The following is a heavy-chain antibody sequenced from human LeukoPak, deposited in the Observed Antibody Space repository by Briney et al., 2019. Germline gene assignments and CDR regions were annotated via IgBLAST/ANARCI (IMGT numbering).Heavy chain of an antibody. CDR1: GFTFSSYG. D-gene: IGHD3-10*01. Sequence: GGSLRLSCAASGFTFSSYGMHWVRQAPGKGLEWVAVISYDGSNKYYADSVKGRFTISRDNSKSTLYIQMNSLRAEDTAVYYCARAKPKNMVRGLIMRRESRYYFDYWGQGTLVTVSS. V-gene: IGHV3-30*12. CDR3: ARAKPKNMVRGLIMRRESRYYFDY. CDR2: ISYDGSNK. J-gene: IGHJ4*02.